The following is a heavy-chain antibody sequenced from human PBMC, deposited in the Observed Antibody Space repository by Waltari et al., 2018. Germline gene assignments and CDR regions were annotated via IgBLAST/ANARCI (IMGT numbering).Heavy chain of an antibody. CDR1: GFRFSDYW. Sequence: EVQLVEAGGDIVQPGGSLRLSCAASGFRFSDYWLHWVRQVPGKGRVWVSRSNSDGSSISYSDSVKGRFTISRDNSKNMLYLQLNSLRAEDTAVYYCARKGGRGYTYGPFYYDSWGQGTLVTVSS. CDR3: ARKGGRGYTYGPFYYDS. V-gene: IGHV3-74*01. D-gene: IGHD5-18*01. J-gene: IGHJ4*02. CDR2: SNSDGSSI.